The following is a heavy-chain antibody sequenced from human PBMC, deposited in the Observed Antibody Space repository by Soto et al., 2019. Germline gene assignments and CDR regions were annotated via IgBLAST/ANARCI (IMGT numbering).Heavy chain of an antibody. CDR2: ISSSSGTI. CDR3: AREDPWSANADDMDV. CDR1: GSTFSSYS. Sequence: GGSLRLSCVASGSTFSSYSLNWVRQAPGRGLEWVSYISSSSGTIYYADSVKGRFTISRDNAENSLYLQMKSLRDDDTAVYYCAREDPWSANADDMDVWGQGTTVTVSS. V-gene: IGHV3-48*02. J-gene: IGHJ6*02. D-gene: IGHD3-3*01.